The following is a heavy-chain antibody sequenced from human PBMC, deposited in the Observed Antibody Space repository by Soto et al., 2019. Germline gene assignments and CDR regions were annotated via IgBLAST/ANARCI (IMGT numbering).Heavy chain of an antibody. Sequence: EVQLLESGGGLVQPGGSLRLSCAASGFTFGTYAMSWVRQAPGKGLEWVSAISTSGGSTYYADSVKGRFTISRDNSKNXXYLQMNSLRAEDTAVYYCAKASGYDYSLGYFGMDVWGQGTTVTVSS. V-gene: IGHV3-23*01. CDR1: GFTFGTYA. CDR3: AKASGYDYSLGYFGMDV. CDR2: ISTSGGST. J-gene: IGHJ6*02. D-gene: IGHD5-12*01.